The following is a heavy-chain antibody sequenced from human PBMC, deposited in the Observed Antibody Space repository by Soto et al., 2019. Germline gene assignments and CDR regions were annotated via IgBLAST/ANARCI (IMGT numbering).Heavy chain of an antibody. CDR3: ARRTGSITIFGVVLTSLYYFDY. V-gene: IGHV4-30-4*01. D-gene: IGHD3-3*01. CDR1: GGSISSGDYY. J-gene: IGHJ4*02. CDR2: IYYSGST. Sequence: PSETLSLTCTVSGGSISSGDYYWSWIRQPPGKGLEWIGYIYYSGSTYYNPSLKSRATISVDTSKNQFSLKLSSVTAADTAVYYCARRTGSITIFGVVLTSLYYFDYWGQGTLVTVSS.